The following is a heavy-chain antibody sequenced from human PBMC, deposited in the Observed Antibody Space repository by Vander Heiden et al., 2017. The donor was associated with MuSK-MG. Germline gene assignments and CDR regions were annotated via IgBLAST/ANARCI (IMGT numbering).Heavy chain of an antibody. J-gene: IGHJ5*02. CDR1: GFIFSDYY. V-gene: IGHV3-11*01. D-gene: IGHD3-10*01. Sequence: QVQLVESGGGLVKPGGSLRLSCAASGFIFSDYYMSWIRQAPGRGLEWVSNIGSRATTIYYADSVKGRFTISRDNAKNSLYLQMNSLRAEDTAVYYCAGAGEYGHRFDPWGQGTLVTVSS. CDR3: AGAGEYGHRFDP. CDR2: IGSRATTI.